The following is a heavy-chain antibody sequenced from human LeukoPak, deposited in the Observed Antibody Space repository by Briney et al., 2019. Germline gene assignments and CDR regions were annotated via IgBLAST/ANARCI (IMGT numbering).Heavy chain of an antibody. CDR3: ARDSDAGLRGAFDI. CDR2: IYYSGST. V-gene: IGHV4-31*03. D-gene: IGHD4-17*01. CDR1: GGSISSGGYY. J-gene: IGHJ3*02. Sequence: SETLSLTCTVSGGSISSGGYYWSWIRQHPGKGLEWIGYIYYSGSTYYNPSLKSRVTISVDTSKNQFSLKLSSVTAADTAVYYCARDSDAGLRGAFDIWGQGTMVTVSS.